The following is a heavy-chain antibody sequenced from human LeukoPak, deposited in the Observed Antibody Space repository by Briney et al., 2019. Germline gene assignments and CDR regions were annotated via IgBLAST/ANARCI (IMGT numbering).Heavy chain of an antibody. J-gene: IGHJ6*02. V-gene: IGHV4-4*07. CDR3: ARDQPTVTTRPYYYGMDV. Sequence: SETLSLTCTVSGGSISSYYWSWIRQPARKGLEWIGRIYTSGSTNYNPSLKSRVTMSVDTSKNQFSLKLSSVTAAGTAVYYCARDQPTVTTRPYYYGMDVWGQGTTVTVSS. CDR2: IYTSGST. D-gene: IGHD4-17*01. CDR1: GGSISSYY.